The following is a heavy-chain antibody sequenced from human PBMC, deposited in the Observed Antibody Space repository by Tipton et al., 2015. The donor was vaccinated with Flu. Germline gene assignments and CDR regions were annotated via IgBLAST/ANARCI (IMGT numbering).Heavy chain of an antibody. V-gene: IGHV4-4*07. D-gene: IGHD3-10*01. CDR3: ARVLAGHFGEGYFFDY. CDR2: IYASGST. Sequence: TLSLTCTVSGGSISSYYWTWIRQPAGKGLEWIGRIYASGSTDYNPSLKSRVSMSADTSMNQFSLRLNSMTAADTAIYYCARVLAGHFGEGYFFDYWGQGALVTVSS. J-gene: IGHJ4*02. CDR1: GGSISSYY.